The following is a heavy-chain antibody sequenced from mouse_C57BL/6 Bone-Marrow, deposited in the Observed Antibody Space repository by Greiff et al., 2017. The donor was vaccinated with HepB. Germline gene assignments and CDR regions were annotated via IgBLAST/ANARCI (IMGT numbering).Heavy chain of an antibody. CDR2: IYPRSGNT. CDR1: GYTFTSYG. J-gene: IGHJ4*01. V-gene: IGHV1-81*01. CDR3: ARDYYSNYGAIDY. Sequence: QVQLQQSGAELVRPGASVKLSCKASGYTFTSYGISWVKQRTGQGLEWIGEIYPRSGNTYYNEKFKGKATLTADKSSSTAYMELRSLTSEDSAVYFCARDYYSNYGAIDYWGQGTSVTVSS. D-gene: IGHD2-5*01.